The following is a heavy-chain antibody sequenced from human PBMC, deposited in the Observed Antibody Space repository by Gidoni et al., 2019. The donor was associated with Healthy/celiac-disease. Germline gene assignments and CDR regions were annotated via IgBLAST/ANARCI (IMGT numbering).Heavy chain of an antibody. CDR1: GFTFSRYA. V-gene: IGHV3-23*04. Sequence: VPLVGSGGGLVQPGGSLRLSCAASGFTFSRYAMRWVRQAPGQGLEWVAAISGSGGSTYYADSVKCRFTISRDNSKNTLYLQMNSLRAEDTAVYYCAKDHYYDSSGYYFGTDFDYWGQGTLVTVSS. CDR2: ISGSGGST. J-gene: IGHJ4*02. D-gene: IGHD3-22*01. CDR3: AKDHYYDSSGYYFGTDFDY.